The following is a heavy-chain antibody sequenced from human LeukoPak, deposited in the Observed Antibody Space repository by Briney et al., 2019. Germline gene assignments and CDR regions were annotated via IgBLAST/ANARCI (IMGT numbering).Heavy chain of an antibody. Sequence: ASVKISCKVSGDTFTDYYMHWVQQAPGKGLEWMGLVDPEDGETIYAEKFQDRVTITADTSTDTAYMELSSLRSEDTAVYYCATGRYQLLIEDYWGQGTLVTVSS. CDR1: GDTFTDYY. J-gene: IGHJ4*02. V-gene: IGHV1-69-2*01. CDR2: VDPEDGET. D-gene: IGHD2-2*01. CDR3: ATGRYQLLIEDY.